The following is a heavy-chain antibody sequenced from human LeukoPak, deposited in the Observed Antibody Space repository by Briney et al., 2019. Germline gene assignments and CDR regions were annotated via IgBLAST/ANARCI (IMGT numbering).Heavy chain of an antibody. Sequence: SETLSLTYAVYGGSFSGYYWSWIRQPPGKGLEWIGEINHSGSTNYNPSLKSRVTISVDTSKNQFSLKLSSVTAADTAVYYCARNYDYGDYGGFDYWGQGTLVTVSS. J-gene: IGHJ4*02. CDR3: ARNYDYGDYGGFDY. D-gene: IGHD4-17*01. CDR1: GGSFSGYY. CDR2: INHSGST. V-gene: IGHV4-34*01.